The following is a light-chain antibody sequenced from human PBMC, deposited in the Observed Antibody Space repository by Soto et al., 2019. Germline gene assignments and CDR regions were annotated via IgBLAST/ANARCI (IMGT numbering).Light chain of an antibody. CDR1: QTISSY. V-gene: IGKV1-39*01. CDR2: AAS. J-gene: IGKJ3*01. Sequence: DIQMTQSPSSLSASGGDGVTITCRTSQTISSYLNWYQQKPGTAPKLLIYAASTLQSVVPSRFSGSGFATDFTLTISSLQPEDIATYYYQQSYTPPFSFGPGTTVDI. CDR3: QQSYTPPFS.